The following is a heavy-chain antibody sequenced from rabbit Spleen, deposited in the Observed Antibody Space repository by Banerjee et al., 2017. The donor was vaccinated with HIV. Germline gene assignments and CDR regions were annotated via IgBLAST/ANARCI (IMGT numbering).Heavy chain of an antibody. CDR1: GFDFSVYG. CDR2: IDPIFGRT. CDR3: ARDLAGVIGWNFNL. V-gene: IGHV1S45*01. J-gene: IGHJ4*01. D-gene: IGHD4-1*01. Sequence: QEQLVESGGGLVQPGGSLKLSCKASGFDFSVYGLSWVRQAPGKGLEWIGYIDPIFGRTYYASWAKGRFIMSRTSSTTVTLQMTSLTAADTATYFCARDLAGVIGWNFNLWGQGTLVTVS.